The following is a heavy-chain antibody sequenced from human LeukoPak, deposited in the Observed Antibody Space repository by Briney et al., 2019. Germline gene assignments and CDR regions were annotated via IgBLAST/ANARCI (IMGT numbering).Heavy chain of an antibody. CDR1: GGSISSYY. CDR2: IYYSGST. D-gene: IGHD3-22*01. V-gene: IGHV4-59*01. CDR3: ARGGSWSYYYDSSGWYFDY. Sequence: SKTLSLTCTVSGGSISSYYWSWIRQPPGKGLEWIGYIYYSGSTNYNPSLKSRVTISVDTSKNQFSLKLSSVTAAETAVYYCARGGSWSYYYDSSGWYFDYWGQGTLVTVSP. J-gene: IGHJ4*02.